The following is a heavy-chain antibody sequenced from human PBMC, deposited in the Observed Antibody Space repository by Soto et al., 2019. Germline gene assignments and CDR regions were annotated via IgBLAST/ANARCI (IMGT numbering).Heavy chain of an antibody. CDR1: GFTFSSYA. J-gene: IGHJ6*03. Sequence: PGGSLRLSCAASGFTFSSYAMSWVRQAPGKGLEWVSAISGSGGSTYYADSVKGRFTISRDNSKNTLYLQMNSLRAEDTAVYYCAKTQEYYYGSGSGGYMDVWGKGTTVTVSS. V-gene: IGHV3-23*01. D-gene: IGHD3-10*01. CDR2: ISGSGGST. CDR3: AKTQEYYYGSGSGGYMDV.